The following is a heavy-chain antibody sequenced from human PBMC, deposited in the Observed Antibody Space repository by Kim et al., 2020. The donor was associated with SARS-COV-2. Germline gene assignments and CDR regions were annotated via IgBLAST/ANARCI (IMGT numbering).Heavy chain of an antibody. V-gene: IGHV3-7*01. D-gene: IGHD3-10*01. J-gene: IGHJ6*02. CDR1: GFTFSSYW. CDR2: IKQDGSEK. CDR3: AREGSGSSIPLYYYYGMDV. Sequence: GGSLRLSCAASGFTFSSYWMSWVRQAPGKGLEWVANIKQDGSEKYYVDSVKGRFTISRDNAKNSLYLQMNSLRAEDTAVYYCAREGSGSSIPLYYYYGMDVWGQGTTVTVSS.